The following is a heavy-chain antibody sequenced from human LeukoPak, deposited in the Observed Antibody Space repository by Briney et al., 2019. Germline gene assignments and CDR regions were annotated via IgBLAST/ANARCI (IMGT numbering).Heavy chain of an antibody. D-gene: IGHD2-15*01. Sequence: GGSLRLSCAASGFTFSSYAMSWVRQAPGRGLKWVSAISGSGGSTYYADSVKGRFSISRDNSKNTLYLQMNSLRAEDTAVYYCAKDEEGGAFDIWGQGTMVTVSS. CDR2: ISGSGGST. J-gene: IGHJ3*02. CDR3: AKDEEGGAFDI. CDR1: GFTFSSYA. V-gene: IGHV3-23*01.